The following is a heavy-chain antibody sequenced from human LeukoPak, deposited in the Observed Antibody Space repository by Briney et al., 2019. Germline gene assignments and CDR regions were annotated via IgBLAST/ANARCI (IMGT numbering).Heavy chain of an antibody. CDR1: GGSFSGYY. CDR2: INHSGST. D-gene: IGHD3-3*01. CDR3: ARGYDFWSGYLFGKCGMDV. V-gene: IGHV4-34*01. Sequence: PSETLSLTCAVYGGSFSGYYWSWIRQPPGKGLEWIGEINHSGSTNYNPSLKSRVTISVDTSKNQFSLKLSSVTAADTAVYYCARGYDFWSGYLFGKCGMDVWGQGTTVTVSS. J-gene: IGHJ6*02.